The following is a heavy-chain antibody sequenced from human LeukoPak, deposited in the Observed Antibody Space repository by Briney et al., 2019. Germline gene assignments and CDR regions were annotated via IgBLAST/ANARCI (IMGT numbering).Heavy chain of an antibody. CDR3: ARATTVTPLDY. CDR1: GFSLTTSGVG. Sequence: GPTLVNPTEALTLTCSFSGFSLTTSGVGVGWIRQPPGKALEWLALIYWDDDERYSPSLKSRLTISKDPSKNQVVLTVTNMDPVDTATYFCARATTVTPLDYWGQGTLVTVSS. J-gene: IGHJ4*02. CDR2: IYWDDDE. D-gene: IGHD4-17*01. V-gene: IGHV2-5*02.